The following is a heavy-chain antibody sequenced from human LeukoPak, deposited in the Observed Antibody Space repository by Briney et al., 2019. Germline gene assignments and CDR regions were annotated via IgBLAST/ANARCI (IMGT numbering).Heavy chain of an antibody. CDR2: IYYSGST. J-gene: IGHJ4*02. D-gene: IGHD2-8*01. CDR1: GGSISSSSYY. Sequence: SETLSLTCTVSGGSISSSSYYWGWIRQPPGKGLEWIGSIYYSGSTFYNPSLKSRVTISVDTSKNQFSLKLSSVTAADTAVYYCARLGKKLMVYASFDYWGQGTLVTVSS. V-gene: IGHV4-39*07. CDR3: ARLGKKLMVYASFDY.